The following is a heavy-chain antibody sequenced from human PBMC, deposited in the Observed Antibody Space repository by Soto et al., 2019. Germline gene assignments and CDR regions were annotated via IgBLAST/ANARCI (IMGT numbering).Heavy chain of an antibody. CDR3: ASNEEYYFDY. Sequence: SETLSLTCRVSGGSVSGGPFGSSGHYWGWIRQPPGKGLEWIGSIYYRGTTYYNPSLKSRVTISVDKSKNQFSLEVRSVTASDTAVYYCASNEEYYFDYWGQGTLVTVSS. CDR2: IYYRGTT. V-gene: IGHV4-39*01. CDR1: GGPFGSSGHY. J-gene: IGHJ4*02.